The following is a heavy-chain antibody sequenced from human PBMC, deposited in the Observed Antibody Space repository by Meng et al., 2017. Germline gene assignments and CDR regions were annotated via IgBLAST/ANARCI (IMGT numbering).Heavy chain of an antibody. CDR3: ARGPNRWTGFDY. CDR1: GYTFTSYD. CDR2: MNPNSGNT. D-gene: IGHD3/OR15-3a*01. J-gene: IGHJ4*02. V-gene: IGHV1-8*01. Sequence: QVQVVQSGAEVKKPGASVKVSCKASGYTFTSYDINWVRHATGQGLEWMGWMNPNSGNTGYAQKFQGRVTMTRNTSISTAYMELSSLRSEDTAVYYCARGPNRWTGFDYWGQGTLVTVSS.